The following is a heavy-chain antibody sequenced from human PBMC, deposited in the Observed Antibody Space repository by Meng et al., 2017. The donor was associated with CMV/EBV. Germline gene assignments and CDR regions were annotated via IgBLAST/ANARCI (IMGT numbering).Heavy chain of an antibody. CDR3: ARKYDFWSGKGWFDP. J-gene: IGHJ5*02. CDR1: GGSTSSYY. Sequence: SETLSLTCTVSGGSTSSYYWSWIRQPPGKGLEWIGYIYYSVSTNHNPSLKSRVTISVDTSKNQFSLKLSSVTAADTAVYYCARKYDFWSGKGWFDPWGQGTLVTVSS. D-gene: IGHD3-3*01. CDR2: IYYSVST. V-gene: IGHV4-59*01.